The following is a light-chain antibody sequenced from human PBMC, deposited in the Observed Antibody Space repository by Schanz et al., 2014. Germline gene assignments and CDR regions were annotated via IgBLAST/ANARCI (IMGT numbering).Light chain of an antibody. CDR1: ESITSSN. J-gene: IGKJ2*01. CDR2: GAS. Sequence: EIVLAQSPGTLSLSPGERATLSCRATESITSSNLAWYQQKPGQAPRLLIYGASSRATGIPDRFSGSGSGTDFTLTISRLEPEDFAVYYCQQYNNWLRTFGQGTKLEIK. V-gene: IGKV3-20*01. CDR3: QQYNNWLRT.